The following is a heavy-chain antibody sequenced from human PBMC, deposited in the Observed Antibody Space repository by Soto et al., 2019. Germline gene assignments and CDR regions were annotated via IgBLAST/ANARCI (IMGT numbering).Heavy chain of an antibody. J-gene: IGHJ6*02. CDR1: GGSVSSGSYY. Sequence: PSETLSLTCTVSGGSVSSGSYYWSWIRQPPGKGLEWIGYIYYSGSTNYNPFLKSRVTISVDTSKNQFSLKLSSVTAADTAVYYCARVPALLLWFGEFPECMDVWGQGTTITVSS. CDR3: ARVPALLLWFGEFPECMDV. D-gene: IGHD3-10*01. V-gene: IGHV4-61*01. CDR2: IYYSGST.